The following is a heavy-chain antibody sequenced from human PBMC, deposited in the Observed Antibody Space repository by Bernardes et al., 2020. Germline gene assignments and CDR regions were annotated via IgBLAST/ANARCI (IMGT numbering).Heavy chain of an antibody. J-gene: IGHJ4*02. CDR3: AKRDAEGIAVAGPYFDY. V-gene: IGHV4-39*01. Sequence: SETLSLTCTVSGGSISSSSYYWGWIRQPPGKGLEWIGSIYYSGSTYYNPSLKSRVTISVDTSKNQFSLKLSSVTAADTAVYYCAKRDAEGIAVAGPYFDYWGQGTLVTVSS. D-gene: IGHD6-19*01. CDR1: GGSISSSSYY. CDR2: IYYSGST.